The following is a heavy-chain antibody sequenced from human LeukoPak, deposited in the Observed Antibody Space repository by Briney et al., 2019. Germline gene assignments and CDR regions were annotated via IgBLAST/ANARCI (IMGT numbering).Heavy chain of an antibody. D-gene: IGHD2-2*02. CDR2: IIPIFGTA. J-gene: IGHJ4*02. Sequence: GVSVKVSCKASGGTFSSYAISWVRQAPGQGLEWMGGIIPIFGTANYAQKFQGRVTITADESTSTAYMELSSLRSEDTAVYYCARVQEYCSSTSCYSPLDYWGQGTLVTV. V-gene: IGHV1-69*13. CDR1: GGTFSSYA. CDR3: ARVQEYCSSTSCYSPLDY.